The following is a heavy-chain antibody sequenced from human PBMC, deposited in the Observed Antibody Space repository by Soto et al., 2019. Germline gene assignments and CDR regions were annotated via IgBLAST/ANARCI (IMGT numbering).Heavy chain of an antibody. Sequence: PSETLSLTCTVSGDSITSNSYFWAWIRQPPGKGLEWIGSIYYSGTTYYNPSLKSRVTISVDRSKNQFSLKLNSVTAADTAVYYCARIPDYYDSSGYWRPYYDYWGQGNLVTVSS. CDR2: IYYSGTT. CDR3: ARIPDYYDSSGYWRPYYDY. CDR1: GDSITSNSYF. D-gene: IGHD3-22*01. J-gene: IGHJ4*02. V-gene: IGHV4-39*07.